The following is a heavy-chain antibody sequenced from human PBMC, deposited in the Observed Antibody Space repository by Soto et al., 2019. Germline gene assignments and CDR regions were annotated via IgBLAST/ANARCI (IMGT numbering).Heavy chain of an antibody. CDR3: ARTTSSGNHDQ. J-gene: IGHJ5*02. CDR2: VYYSGST. Sequence: QVQLQESAPGLVKPSETLSLACTVSGGSINNYYWSWFRQPPGKGLEWIGYVYYSGSTKYNPSLKSRVAISVDTSKNQFSLKVNSVTAADTAVYYCARTTSSGNHDQWGQGTLVTVSS. CDR1: GGSINNYY. V-gene: IGHV4-59*01. D-gene: IGHD4-4*01.